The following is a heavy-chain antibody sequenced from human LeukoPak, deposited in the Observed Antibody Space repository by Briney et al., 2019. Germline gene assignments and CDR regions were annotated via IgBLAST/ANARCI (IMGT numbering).Heavy chain of an antibody. Sequence: PSETLSLTCTVSGGSISSYDWSWIRQSPGKGLEWIGNIYYSGITNYNPSLKNRGTISVDTSKNHFSLQLRSVTAADTAVYYCAREVGAPHYWGQGTLVTVSS. CDR3: AREVGAPHY. D-gene: IGHD1-26*01. J-gene: IGHJ4*02. V-gene: IGHV4-59*01. CDR1: GGSISSYD. CDR2: IYYSGIT.